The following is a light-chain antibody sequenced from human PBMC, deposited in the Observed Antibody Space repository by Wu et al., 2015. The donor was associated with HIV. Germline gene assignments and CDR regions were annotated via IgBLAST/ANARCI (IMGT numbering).Light chain of an antibody. CDR3: QQRHRWPRT. CDR1: QNIATH. CDR2: DAL. V-gene: IGKV3-11*01. J-gene: IGKJ1*01. Sequence: VVLTQSPVTLSLSPGERAALSCRASQNIATHLGWYQQKPGQSPRLLIYDALNRATGIPARFSGSGSGTDFNLTISSLEPEDFAVYICQQRHRWPRTFGQGTKVEIK.